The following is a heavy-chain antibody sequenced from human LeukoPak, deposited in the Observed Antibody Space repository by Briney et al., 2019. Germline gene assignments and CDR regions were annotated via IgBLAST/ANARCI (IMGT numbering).Heavy chain of an antibody. J-gene: IGHJ6*03. CDR1: GFTVSSNY. CDR3: ARVARQLVVGVDYMDV. Sequence: PGGSLRLSCAASGFTVSSNYMSWVRQAPGKGLEWVSVIYSGGSTYYADSVKGRFTISRDNSKNTLYLQMNSLRAEDTAVYYCARVARQLVVGVDYMDVWGKGTTVTVSS. CDR2: IYSGGST. V-gene: IGHV3-53*01. D-gene: IGHD6-13*01.